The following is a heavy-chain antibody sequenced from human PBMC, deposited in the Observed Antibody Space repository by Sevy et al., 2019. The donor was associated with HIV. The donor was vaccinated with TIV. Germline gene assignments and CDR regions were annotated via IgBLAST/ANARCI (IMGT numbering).Heavy chain of an antibody. V-gene: IGHV3-30-3*01. D-gene: IGHD3-22*01. Sequence: GESLKISCAASGFTFNTYAMHWVRQAPGKGLEWVAVISYDGSNTYYADSVKGRFTISRDSSKNTLYLPMNSLRAEDTAVYFCARDGGYDSRGYDLSNYWGQGTLVTVSS. CDR3: ARDGGYDSRGYDLSNY. J-gene: IGHJ4*02. CDR1: GFTFNTYA. CDR2: ISYDGSNT.